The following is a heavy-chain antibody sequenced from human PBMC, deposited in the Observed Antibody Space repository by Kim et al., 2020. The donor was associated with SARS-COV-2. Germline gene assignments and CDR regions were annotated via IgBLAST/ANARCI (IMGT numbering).Heavy chain of an antibody. J-gene: IGHJ4*02. CDR3: ARRSIYDFWSGYYTGGDYFDY. CDR1: GGSISSSSYY. Sequence: SETLSLTCTVSGGSISSSSYYWGWIRQPPGKGLEWIGSIYYSGSTYYNPSLKSRVTISVDTSKNQFSLKLSSVTAADTAVYYCARRSIYDFWSGYYTGGDYFDYWGQGTLVTVSS. D-gene: IGHD3-3*01. V-gene: IGHV4-39*01. CDR2: IYYSGST.